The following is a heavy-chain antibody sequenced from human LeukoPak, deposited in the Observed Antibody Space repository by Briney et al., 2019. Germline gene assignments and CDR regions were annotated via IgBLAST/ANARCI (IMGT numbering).Heavy chain of an antibody. CDR2: IKQDGSEK. CDR3: ARVWIQLWSPFDY. Sequence: GGSLRLSCAASGFTFSSYWMSWVRQAPGKGLEWVANIKQDGSEKYYVDSVKGRFTISRDNAKNSLYLQMNSRRAEDTAVYYCARVWIQLWSPFDYWGQGTLVTVSS. V-gene: IGHV3-7*01. D-gene: IGHD5-18*01. CDR1: GFTFSSYW. J-gene: IGHJ4*02.